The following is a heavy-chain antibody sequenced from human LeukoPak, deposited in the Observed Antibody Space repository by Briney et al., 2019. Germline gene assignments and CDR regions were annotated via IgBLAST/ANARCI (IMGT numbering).Heavy chain of an antibody. Sequence: PSETLSLTCTVSGGSISSSSYYWGWIRQPPGKGLEWIGSIYYSGSTYYNPSLKSRVTISVDTSKNQFSLKLSSVTAADTAVYYCASQGYCGSGSYKEFDAFDIWGQGTMVTVSS. CDR2: IYYSGST. CDR1: GGSISSSSYY. V-gene: IGHV4-39*01. J-gene: IGHJ3*02. CDR3: ASQGYCGSGSYKEFDAFDI. D-gene: IGHD3-10*01.